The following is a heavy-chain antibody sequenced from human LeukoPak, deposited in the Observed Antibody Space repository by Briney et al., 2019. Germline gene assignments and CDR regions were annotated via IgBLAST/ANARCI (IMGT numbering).Heavy chain of an antibody. CDR3: ARDSGTTGEVKFDP. D-gene: IGHD3-10*01. CDR1: GGSISSYY. Sequence: SETLSLTCTVSGGSISSYYWSWIRQPPGKGLEWIGYIYYSGSTNYNPSLKSRVTISVDTSKNQFSLKLSFVTAADTAVYYCARDSGTTGEVKFDPWGQGTLVTVSS. CDR2: IYYSGST. J-gene: IGHJ5*02. V-gene: IGHV4-59*12.